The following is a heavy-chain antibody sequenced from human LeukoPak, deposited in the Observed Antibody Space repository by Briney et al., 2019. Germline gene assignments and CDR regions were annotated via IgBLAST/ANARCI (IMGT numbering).Heavy chain of an antibody. Sequence: SETLSLTCTVSGGSLSRYYWSWLRQPPGKGLEWIGYIYYSGSTNYNPSLKSRVTISVDTSKNQFSLKLSSVTAADTAVYYCARVSAAAPYYFDYWGQGTLVTVSS. J-gene: IGHJ4*02. CDR2: IYYSGST. V-gene: IGHV4-59*01. D-gene: IGHD6-13*01. CDR3: ARVSAAAPYYFDY. CDR1: GGSLSRYY.